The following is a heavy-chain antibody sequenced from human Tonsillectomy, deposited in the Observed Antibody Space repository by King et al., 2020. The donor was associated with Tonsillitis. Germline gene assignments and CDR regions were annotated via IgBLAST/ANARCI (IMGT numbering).Heavy chain of an antibody. CDR2: ISAYNGNT. CDR1: GYTFTSYG. J-gene: IGHJ4*02. Sequence: VQLVESGAEVKKPGASVKVSCTASGYTFTSYGISWVRQAPGQGLEWMGWISAYNGNTNYAQKLQGRVTMTTDTSTSTAYMELRSLRSDDTAVYYCARAYYDYIWGCYRYTGVDYWGQGTLVTVSS. CDR3: ARAYYDYIWGCYRYTGVDY. V-gene: IGHV1-18*04. D-gene: IGHD3-16*02.